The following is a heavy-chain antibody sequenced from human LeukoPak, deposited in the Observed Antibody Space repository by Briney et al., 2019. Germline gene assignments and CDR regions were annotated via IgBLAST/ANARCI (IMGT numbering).Heavy chain of an antibody. V-gene: IGHV3-7*01. CDR2: IKQDGSEK. CDR1: GFTFSSYA. J-gene: IGHJ6*02. Sequence: GGSLRLSCAAPGFTFSSYAMSRVRQAPGKGLEWVANIKQDGSEKYYVDSVKGRFTISRDNAKNSLYLQMNSLRAEDTAVYYCARDKLRWLRENYYYYYGMDVWGQGTTVTVSS. D-gene: IGHD5-12*01. CDR3: ARDKLRWLRENYYYYYGMDV.